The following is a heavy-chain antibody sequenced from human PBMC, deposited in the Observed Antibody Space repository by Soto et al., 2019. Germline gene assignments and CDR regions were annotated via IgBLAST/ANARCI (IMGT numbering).Heavy chain of an antibody. CDR2: IYSNGDT. CDR3: ARRGGSSSGYYYYAMDV. D-gene: IGHD6-6*01. V-gene: IGHV4-31*03. J-gene: IGHJ6*02. Sequence: SETLSLTCSVSSDSMNSGGYYWSWIRQHPGKGLEWIGYIYSNGDTYYNPSLKSRVTISVDTSKNQFSLNLASVTAADTAVYYCARRGGSSSGYYYYAMDVWGQATTVTFTS. CDR1: SDSMNSGGYY.